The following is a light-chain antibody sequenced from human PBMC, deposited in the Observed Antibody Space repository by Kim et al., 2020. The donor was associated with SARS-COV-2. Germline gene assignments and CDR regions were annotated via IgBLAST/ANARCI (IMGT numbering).Light chain of an antibody. J-gene: IGKJ2*03. Sequence: CGSPGERAPLSCRASQSVSSNLAWYQQKPGQAPRLLIYGASTRATGIPARFSGSGSGTEFTLTISSLQSEDFAVYYCQQYNNWSYSFGQGTKLEI. CDR2: GAS. CDR3: QQYNNWSYS. CDR1: QSVSSN. V-gene: IGKV3-15*01.